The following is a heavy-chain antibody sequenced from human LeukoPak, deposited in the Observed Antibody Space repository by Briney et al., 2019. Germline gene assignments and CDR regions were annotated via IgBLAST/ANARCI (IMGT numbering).Heavy chain of an antibody. V-gene: IGHV3-48*03. Sequence: GGSLRHSCAASGFTFSSYEMNWVRQAPGKGLEWVSYISSSGSTIYYADSVKGRLTISRDNAKNSLYLQMNSLRAEDTAVYYCARGSEWKLGLDVWGQGTTVTVSS. CDR1: GFTFSSYE. J-gene: IGHJ6*02. D-gene: IGHD4-23*01. CDR2: ISSSGSTI. CDR3: ARGSEWKLGLDV.